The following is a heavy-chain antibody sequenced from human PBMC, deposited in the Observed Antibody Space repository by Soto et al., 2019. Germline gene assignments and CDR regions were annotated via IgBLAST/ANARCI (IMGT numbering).Heavy chain of an antibody. J-gene: IGHJ4*02. Sequence: GRSIRESWFASSVISSQPTRLWVRQVPGKGLEAISAVNSSGRSTNYADSVKDRFTISRDNSKNTLYLQMNSLRAEDTAMYYCARDALGTPSSGWGQGTLVTVSS. D-gene: IGHD3-10*01. CDR3: ARDALGTPSSG. CDR1: SVISSQPT. CDR2: VNSSGRST. V-gene: IGHV3-64*04.